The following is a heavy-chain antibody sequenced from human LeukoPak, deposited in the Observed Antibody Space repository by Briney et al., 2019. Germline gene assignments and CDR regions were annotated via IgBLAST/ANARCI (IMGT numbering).Heavy chain of an antibody. J-gene: IGHJ4*02. CDR2: ISSNGGST. CDR1: GFTFSSYA. Sequence: GGSLILSCAASGFTFSSYAMHWVRQAPGKGLEYVSAISSNGGSTYYANSVKGRFTISRDNSKNTLYLQMGSLRAEDMAVYYCARGHYYDSSGYQFDYWGQGTLVTVSS. V-gene: IGHV3-64*01. D-gene: IGHD3-22*01. CDR3: ARGHYYDSSGYQFDY.